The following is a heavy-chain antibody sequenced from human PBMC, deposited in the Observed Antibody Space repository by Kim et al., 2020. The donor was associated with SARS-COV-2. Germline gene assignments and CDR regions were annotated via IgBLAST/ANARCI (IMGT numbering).Heavy chain of an antibody. D-gene: IGHD2-15*01. Sequence: GGSLRLSCAASGFTVSSNYMSWVRQAPGKGLEWVSVIYSGGSTYYADSVKGRFTISRDNSKNTLYLQMNSLRAEDTAVYYCASVVVVAATRRFDPWGQGTLVTVSS. CDR1: GFTVSSNY. CDR2: IYSGGST. J-gene: IGHJ5*02. CDR3: ASVVVVAATRRFDP. V-gene: IGHV3-53*01.